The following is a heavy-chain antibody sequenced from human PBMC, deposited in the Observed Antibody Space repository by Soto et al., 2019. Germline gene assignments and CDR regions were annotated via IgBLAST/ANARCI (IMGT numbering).Heavy chain of an antibody. D-gene: IGHD5-12*01. Sequence: QVQLVQSGDEVRKPGSSVKVSCKASGYIFVNYGIAWVRQAPGQGLEWMGWISPYSGNTHYASKVQGRLTMTTDTYTRNAFMVMCSLTSDDAAVYYCAIVDNYFTPAPHDVWGQGTTVTVSS. CDR2: ISPYSGNT. CDR3: AIVDNYFTPAPHDV. J-gene: IGHJ6*02. CDR1: GYIFVNYG. V-gene: IGHV1-18*01.